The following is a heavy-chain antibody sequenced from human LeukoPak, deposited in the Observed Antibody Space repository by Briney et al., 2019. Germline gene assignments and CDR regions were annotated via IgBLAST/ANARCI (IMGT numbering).Heavy chain of an antibody. Sequence: SETLSLTCAVYGGSFSGYYWSWIRQPPGKGLEWIGEINHSGSTNYNLSLKSRVTISVDTSKNQFSLKLSSVTAADTAVYYCARQSVTSPFDYWGQGTLVTVSS. CDR2: INHSGST. CDR1: GGSFSGYY. J-gene: IGHJ4*02. D-gene: IGHD4-17*01. CDR3: ARQSVTSPFDY. V-gene: IGHV4-34*01.